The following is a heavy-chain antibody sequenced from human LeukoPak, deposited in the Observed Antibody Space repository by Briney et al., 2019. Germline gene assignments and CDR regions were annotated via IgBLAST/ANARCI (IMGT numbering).Heavy chain of an antibody. J-gene: IGHJ6*03. CDR3: ARTIAAAGWQLYYYYYYMDV. Sequence: GASVKVSCKASGYTFTSYAMNWVRQAPGQGLEWMGWINTNTGNPTYAQGFTGRFVFSLDTSVSTAYLQISSLKAEDTAVYYCARTIAAAGWQLYYYYYYMDVWGKGTTVTVSS. CDR2: INTNTGNP. D-gene: IGHD6-13*01. V-gene: IGHV7-4-1*02. CDR1: GYTFTSYA.